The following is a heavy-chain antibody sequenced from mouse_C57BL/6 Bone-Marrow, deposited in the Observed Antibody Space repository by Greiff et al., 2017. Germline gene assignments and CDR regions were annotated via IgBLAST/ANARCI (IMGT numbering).Heavy chain of an antibody. J-gene: IGHJ2*01. CDR2: IYPGDGDT. Sequence: QVQLQQSGPELVKPGASVKTSCKASGYAFSSSWMNWVKQRPGKGLEWIGRIYPGDGDTNYNGKFKGKATLTADKSSSTAYMQLSSLTSEDSAVYFCAREGDYDGAFDYWGQGTTLTVSS. CDR3: AREGDYDGAFDY. D-gene: IGHD2-4*01. CDR1: GYAFSSSW. V-gene: IGHV1-82*01.